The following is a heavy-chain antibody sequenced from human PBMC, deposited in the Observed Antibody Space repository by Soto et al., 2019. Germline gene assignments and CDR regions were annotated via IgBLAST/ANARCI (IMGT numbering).Heavy chain of an antibody. J-gene: IGHJ6*01. CDR3: ARGIEGWYQGRYYYGMDG. CDR1: CGSVSSGSYY. Sequence: PSETLSLPCTVSCGSVSSGSYYWSWIRQPPGKGLEWIGYIYYSGSTNYNPSLKSRVTISVDTSKNQFSLKLSSVTAADTAVYYCARGIEGWYQGRYYYGMDGWGQGTTVTVAS. CDR2: IYYSGST. V-gene: IGHV4-61*01. D-gene: IGHD6-19*01.